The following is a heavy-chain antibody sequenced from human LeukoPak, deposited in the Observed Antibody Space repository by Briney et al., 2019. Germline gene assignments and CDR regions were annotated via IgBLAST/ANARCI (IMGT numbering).Heavy chain of an antibody. CDR2: ISAYNGNT. CDR1: GYTFTSYG. V-gene: IGHV1-18*01. Sequence: GASVKVSCRASGYTFTSYGISWVRQAPGQGLEWMGWISAYNGNTNYAQKLQGRVTMTTDTSTSTACMELRSLRSDDTAVYYCARDEGIVVVTAQPHYYYYGMDVWGQGTTVTVSS. CDR3: ARDEGIVVVTAQPHYYYYGMDV. J-gene: IGHJ6*02. D-gene: IGHD2-21*02.